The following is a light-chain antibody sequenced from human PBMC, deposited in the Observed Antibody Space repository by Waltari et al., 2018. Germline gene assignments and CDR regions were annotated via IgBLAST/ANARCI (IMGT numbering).Light chain of an antibody. Sequence: SSELTQDPAVSVALGQTVRITCQGDSLRSYYASWYQQKPGQAPVLVIYGKNNRPSWIPDRFSGSSSGNTASLTITGAQAEDEADYYCNSRDSSGNPLYVFGTGTKVTVL. CDR3: NSRDSSGNPLYV. V-gene: IGLV3-19*01. CDR2: GKN. CDR1: SLRSYY. J-gene: IGLJ1*01.